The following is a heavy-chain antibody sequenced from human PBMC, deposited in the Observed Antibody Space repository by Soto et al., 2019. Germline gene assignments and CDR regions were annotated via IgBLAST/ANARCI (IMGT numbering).Heavy chain of an antibody. D-gene: IGHD2-15*01. CDR2: VIPLLDAS. CDR3: ASGKSQMSQDRMGFYYYMDV. Sequence: QVQLVQSGADVKKPGSSVKISCTASGAAFSNYTFTWVRRAPGEGLEWVGRVIPLLDASNYAEKFQDRVTISADRSTSTVYMELSGLRSEDSAIYYCASGKSQMSQDRMGFYYYMDVWGKGTSVTLSS. J-gene: IGHJ6*03. CDR1: GAAFSNYT. V-gene: IGHV1-69*08.